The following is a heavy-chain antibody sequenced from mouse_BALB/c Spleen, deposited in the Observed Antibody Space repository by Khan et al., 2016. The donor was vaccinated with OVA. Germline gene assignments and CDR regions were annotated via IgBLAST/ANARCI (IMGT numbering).Heavy chain of an antibody. Sequence: QVQLQQSGAELVKPGASVKMSCKASGYTFTTYWMHWVKQRPGQGLEWIGYIDPSTGYTEYNQKFKDKATLTTDKSSSTAYMQLSSLTSEDSTVYYCAKRGLDGIFAYWGQGTLVTVSA. D-gene: IGHD2-1*01. CDR2: IDPSTGYT. V-gene: IGHV1-7*01. CDR3: AKRGLDGIFAY. J-gene: IGHJ3*01. CDR1: GYTFTTYW.